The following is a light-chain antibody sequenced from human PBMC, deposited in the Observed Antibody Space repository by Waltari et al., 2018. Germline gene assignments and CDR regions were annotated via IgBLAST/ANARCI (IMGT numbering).Light chain of an antibody. CDR2: GAS. Sequence: EIVMTQSPATLSVSPGERATLSCRASQSISSNLAWYQQKPGQAPRILIYGASTRATGSPARFSGSGSGTEFTLTISSLQSEDFAVYYCQQYHNWPPWTFGQGTKVEIK. J-gene: IGKJ1*01. CDR1: QSISSN. CDR3: QQYHNWPPWT. V-gene: IGKV3-15*01.